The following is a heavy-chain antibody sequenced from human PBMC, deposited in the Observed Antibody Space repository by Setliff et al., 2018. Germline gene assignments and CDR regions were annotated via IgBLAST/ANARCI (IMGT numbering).Heavy chain of an antibody. V-gene: IGHV4-34*01. CDR3: ARDNTILGATDY. Sequence: SETLSLTCSVYGESFSNNYWSWIRQSPGKGLEWIGESDHGGNTTIHPSLKSRLTMSVDTSKNQFSLNLTSVTAADTAVYFCARDNTILGATDYWGQGTLVTV. CDR2: SDHGGNT. CDR1: GESFSNNY. J-gene: IGHJ4*02. D-gene: IGHD1-26*01.